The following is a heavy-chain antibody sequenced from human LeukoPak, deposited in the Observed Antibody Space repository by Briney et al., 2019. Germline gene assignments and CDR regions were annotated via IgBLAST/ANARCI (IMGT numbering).Heavy chain of an antibody. V-gene: IGHV3-30*04. Sequence: GRSLRVSCAASGCTFGSYAMRWVRQAPGKGLEWVAGISYDGSNKYYADSVKGRFTISRDNSKNTLYLQMNSLRAEDTAVYYCARVKHDYWGQGTLVTVSS. CDR3: ARVKHDY. CDR2: ISYDGSNK. CDR1: GCTFGSYA. J-gene: IGHJ4*02.